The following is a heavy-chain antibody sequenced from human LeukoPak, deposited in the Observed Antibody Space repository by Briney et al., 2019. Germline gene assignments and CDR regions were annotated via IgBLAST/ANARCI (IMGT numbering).Heavy chain of an antibody. V-gene: IGHV3-20*04. CDR1: GFTFDDYG. J-gene: IGHJ4*02. CDR2: INWNGGST. Sequence: GGSLRLSCAASGFTFDDYGVSWVRQAPGKGLEWVSGINWNGGSTGYADSVKGRFTISRDNAKNSLYLQMNSLRAEDTALYYCARADWNLYSDYWGQGTLVTVSS. CDR3: ARADWNLYSDY. D-gene: IGHD1-1*01.